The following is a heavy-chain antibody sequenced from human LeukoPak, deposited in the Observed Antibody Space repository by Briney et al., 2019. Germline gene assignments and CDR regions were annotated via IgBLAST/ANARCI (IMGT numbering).Heavy chain of an antibody. D-gene: IGHD3-22*01. CDR3: ARFVSYYYDSSGYYDYYYYMDV. J-gene: IGHJ6*03. Sequence: ASVTVSFKASGYTFTSYDINWVRQATGQGLEWMGRMNPNSGNTGYAQKFQGRVTMTRNTSISTAYMELSSLRSEDTAVYYCARFVSYYYDSSGYYDYYYYMDVWGKGTTVTVSS. V-gene: IGHV1-8*01. CDR1: GYTFTSYD. CDR2: MNPNSGNT.